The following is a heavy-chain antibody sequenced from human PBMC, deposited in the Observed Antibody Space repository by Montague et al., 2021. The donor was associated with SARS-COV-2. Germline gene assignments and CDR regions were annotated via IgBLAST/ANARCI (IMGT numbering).Heavy chain of an antibody. Sequence: SETLSLTCAVHGSSFSGYYWNWIRQSPGKGLEWIGEINHGGITNYNPSLKSRLTISADTSKNQFSLKLTSVAAADTAVYYCARLRDGVVPSPILGVGPYYSYYFIDVWGKGTTVTVSS. CDR3: ARLRDGVVPSPILGVGPYYSYYFIDV. CDR2: INHGGIT. V-gene: IGHV4-34*01. D-gene: IGHD3-10*01. CDR1: GSSFSGYY. J-gene: IGHJ6*03.